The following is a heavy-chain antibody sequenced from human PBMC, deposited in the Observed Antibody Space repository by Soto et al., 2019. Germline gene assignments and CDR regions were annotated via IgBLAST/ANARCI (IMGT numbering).Heavy chain of an antibody. V-gene: IGHV1-69*01. D-gene: IGHD1-26*01. J-gene: IGHJ6*02. CDR3: ARVGHITNYGMDV. CDR2: IIPFFGTS. CDR1: GGTFSSYP. Sequence: QVQLVQSGAEVKKPGSSVKVSCEASGGTFSSYPINWVRQAPGQGLEWMGGIIPFFGTSNYAQKFQGRVTITADDSTSTAYMELRSLRSEDTAVYYCARVGHITNYGMDVWRQGTTVTVSS.